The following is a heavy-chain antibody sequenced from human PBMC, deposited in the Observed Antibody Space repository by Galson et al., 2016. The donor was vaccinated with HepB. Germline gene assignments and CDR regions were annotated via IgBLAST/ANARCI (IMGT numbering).Heavy chain of an antibody. D-gene: IGHD2-15*01. CDR3: ARPGYCSGSSCYVPFDI. V-gene: IGHV3-74*03. CDR2: INNDGSNT. Sequence: SLRLSRAASGFTFSSYWMNRVRHAPGQGLVWVSRINNDGSNTTYADSVKGRFTISRDNAKNTLYLQMNSLRAEDTAVYYCARPGYCSGSSCYVPFDIWGQGTMATVSS. J-gene: IGHJ3*02. CDR1: GFTFSSYW.